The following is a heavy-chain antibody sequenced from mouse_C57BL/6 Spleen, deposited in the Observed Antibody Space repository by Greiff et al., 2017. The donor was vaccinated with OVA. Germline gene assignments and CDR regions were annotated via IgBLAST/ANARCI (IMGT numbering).Heavy chain of an antibody. Sequence: EVKLQESGPELVKPGASVKMSCKASGYTFTDYNMHWVKQSHGKSLEWIGYINPNNGGTSYNQKFKGKATLTVNKSSSTAYMELRSLTSEDSAVYYCARLGDYGYDKGFDYWGQGTTLTVSS. D-gene: IGHD2-2*01. CDR3: ARLGDYGYDKGFDY. J-gene: IGHJ2*01. V-gene: IGHV1-22*01. CDR1: GYTFTDYN. CDR2: INPNNGGT.